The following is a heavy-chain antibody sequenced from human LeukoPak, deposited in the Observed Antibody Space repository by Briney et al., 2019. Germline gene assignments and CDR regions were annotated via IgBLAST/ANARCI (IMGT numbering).Heavy chain of an antibody. J-gene: IGHJ2*01. CDR1: GFTFDDYA. Sequence: GGSLRLSCAASGFTFDDYAMHWVRQAPGKGLDWVSGISWNSGSIGYADSVKGRFSISRDNAKNSLYLQMNSLRAEDTALYYCAKDRAMIVTTAHFDLWGRGTLVTVSS. CDR3: AKDRAMIVTTAHFDL. D-gene: IGHD3-22*01. CDR2: ISWNSGSI. V-gene: IGHV3-9*01.